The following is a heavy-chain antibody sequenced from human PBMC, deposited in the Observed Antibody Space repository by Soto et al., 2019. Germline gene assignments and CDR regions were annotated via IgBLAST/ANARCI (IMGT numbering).Heavy chain of an antibody. V-gene: IGHV3-23*01. Sequence: GGSLRLSCAASGCPFSSYAMKWVRQAPGKGLEWVSLIGESGTPTYYADSVKGRFTISRDNSGNTLFLEMYSLRAEDTAVYYCARYIPGVRYYGMDVWGQGTTVTVSS. CDR2: IGESGTPT. CDR3: ARYIPGVRYYGMDV. J-gene: IGHJ6*02. D-gene: IGHD2-2*01. CDR1: GCPFSSYA.